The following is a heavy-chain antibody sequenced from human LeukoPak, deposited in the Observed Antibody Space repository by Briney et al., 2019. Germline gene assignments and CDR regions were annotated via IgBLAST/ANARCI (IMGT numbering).Heavy chain of an antibody. CDR3: AKDVGANYDFWSGYYTY. Sequence: GGSLRLSCAASGFTFSSYGMHWVRQAPGKGLEWVAVISYDVSNKYYADSLKGRFTISRDNSKNTLYLQMNSLRAEDTAVYYCAKDVGANYDFWSGYYTYWGQGTLVTVSS. CDR2: ISYDVSNK. D-gene: IGHD3-3*01. V-gene: IGHV3-30*18. CDR1: GFTFSSYG. J-gene: IGHJ4*02.